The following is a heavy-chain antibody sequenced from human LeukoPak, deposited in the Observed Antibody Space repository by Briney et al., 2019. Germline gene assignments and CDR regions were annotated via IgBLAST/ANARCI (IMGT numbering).Heavy chain of an antibody. CDR2: VDPSDSYT. J-gene: IGHJ4*02. V-gene: IGHV5-10-1*01. Sequence: LGESLKISCKGSGYNFTSYWISWVRQMPGKGLEWMGRVDPSDSYTNYSPSFQGHVTISADKSITTAYLQWSSLKASDTAMYYCARLRDGSIDYWGQGTLVTASS. CDR1: GYNFTSYW. CDR3: ARLRDGSIDY.